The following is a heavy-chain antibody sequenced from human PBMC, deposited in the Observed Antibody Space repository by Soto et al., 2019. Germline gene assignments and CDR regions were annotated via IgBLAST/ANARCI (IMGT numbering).Heavy chain of an antibody. CDR2: ISYERSNP. J-gene: IGHJ6*02. V-gene: IGHV3-30-3*01. CDR1: GFTFSSYA. Sequence: GGSLRLSCAASGFTFSSYAMHWVRQAPGKGLEWVAVISYERSNPYYADSVKGRFTISRDHSKNTLYLQMNSLRAEDTAVYYSARAGVGLRFLQSVGGMDVWDQGTTVTVSS. D-gene: IGHD3-3*01. CDR3: ARAGVGLRFLQSVGGMDV.